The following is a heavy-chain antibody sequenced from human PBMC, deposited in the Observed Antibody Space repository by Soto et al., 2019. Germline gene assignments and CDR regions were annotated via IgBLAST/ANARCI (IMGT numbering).Heavy chain of an antibody. J-gene: IGHJ4*02. V-gene: IGHV3-20*04. CDR3: ARAIDYGGKRGYDY. D-gene: IGHD4-17*01. Sequence: PGGSLRLSCAASGSTFDDYGMSWVRQDPGKGLEWVSGINWNGGSTSYADSVKGRFTISRDNAKNSLYLQMNSLRAEDTALYYCARAIDYGGKRGYDYWGQGTLVTVSS. CDR2: INWNGGST. CDR1: GSTFDDYG.